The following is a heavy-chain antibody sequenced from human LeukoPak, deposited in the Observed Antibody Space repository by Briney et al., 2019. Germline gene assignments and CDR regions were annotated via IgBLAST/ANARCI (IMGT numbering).Heavy chain of an antibody. J-gene: IGHJ4*02. CDR2: ISYSGVST. D-gene: IGHD6-6*01. CDR1: GFTFGSYA. V-gene: IGHV3-23*01. CDR3: ARSISSSSSFGY. Sequence: GGSLRLSCATSGFTFGSYAMNWVRQAPGKGLEWVSGISYSGVSTYYGDSVKGRFTISRDNAENTLYLQMDSLRAEDTAVYYCARSISSSSSFGYWGQGTLVTVSS.